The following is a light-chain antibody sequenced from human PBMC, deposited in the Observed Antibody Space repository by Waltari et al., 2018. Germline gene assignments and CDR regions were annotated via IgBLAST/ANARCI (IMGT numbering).Light chain of an antibody. CDR2: EVS. J-gene: IGKJ3*01. CDR3: MQGIHVPVT. Sequence: DIVMTQSPLSLSVTPGQPASISCKPSQSLLHSNGKASLFWYLQKPGQSPQLLIYEVSSRFSGVPDRFSGSESGTDFTLKISRVEAEDVRVYYRMQGIHVPVTFGPGTKVDIK. V-gene: IGKV2-29*02. CDR1: QSLLHSNGKAS.